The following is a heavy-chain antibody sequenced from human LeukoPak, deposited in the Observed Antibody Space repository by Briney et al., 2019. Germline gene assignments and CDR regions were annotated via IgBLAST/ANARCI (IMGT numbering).Heavy chain of an antibody. D-gene: IGHD6-13*01. Sequence: ASVKVSCKASGYTFTGYYMHWVRQAPGQGLEWMGWINPNSGGTNYAQKFQGRVTMTRDTSISTAYMELSRLRSDDTAVYYCASIAAAGTLFYYFDYWGQGTLVTV. V-gene: IGHV1-2*02. CDR1: GYTFTGYY. CDR2: INPNSGGT. J-gene: IGHJ4*02. CDR3: ASIAAAGTLFYYFDY.